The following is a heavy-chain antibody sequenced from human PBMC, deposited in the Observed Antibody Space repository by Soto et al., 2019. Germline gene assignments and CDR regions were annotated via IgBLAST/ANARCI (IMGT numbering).Heavy chain of an antibody. J-gene: IGHJ4*02. CDR2: IKSTTDGWTT. CDR1: GFTFSNAW. Sequence: EVQLVESGGGLVKPGGSLRLSCAASGFTFSNAWMNWVCQAPWKGLEWVGRIKSTTDGWTTDYAAPVKGRFTISRCDSRNPLYLKMNSLKTEDTAAYYCITVNPDAYDGNSWAGDFDYWGQGTLVTVSS. D-gene: IGHD3-10*01. CDR3: ITVNPDAYDGNSWAGDFDY. V-gene: IGHV3-15*07.